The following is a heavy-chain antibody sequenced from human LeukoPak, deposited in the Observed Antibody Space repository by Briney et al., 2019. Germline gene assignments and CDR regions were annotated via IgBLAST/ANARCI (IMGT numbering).Heavy chain of an antibody. Sequence: KPGGSLRLSCAASGFTFSNYGMNWVRQAPGKGLEWVSSISSSSSYIYYADSVKGRFTISRDNAKNLLYLQMNSLRAEDTAVYYCARGTGTTFDYWGQGTLVTVSS. V-gene: IGHV3-21*04. D-gene: IGHD1-7*01. CDR2: ISSSSSYI. CDR1: GFTFSNYG. CDR3: ARGTGTTFDY. J-gene: IGHJ4*02.